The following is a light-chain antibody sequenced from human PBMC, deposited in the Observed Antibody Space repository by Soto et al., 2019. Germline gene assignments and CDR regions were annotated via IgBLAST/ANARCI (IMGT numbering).Light chain of an antibody. CDR3: QQYDSFPYT. V-gene: IGKV1-5*03. Sequence: DIQMTQSPSTLSASVGDRVTITCRASQNIGGWLAWFQQKPGRAPQLLVFASSVLETEVPSRFSGGGSGTEYTLTISSLQPDDFATYFCQQYDSFPYTFGQGTKLEIK. CDR1: QNIGGW. J-gene: IGKJ2*01. CDR2: ASS.